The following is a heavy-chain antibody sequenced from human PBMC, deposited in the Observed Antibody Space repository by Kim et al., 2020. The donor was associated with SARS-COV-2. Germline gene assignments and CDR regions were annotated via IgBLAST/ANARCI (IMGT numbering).Heavy chain of an antibody. CDR1: GGSFSGYY. D-gene: IGHD3-10*01. Sequence: SETLSLTCAVYGGSFSGYYWSWIRQPPGKGLEWIGEINHSGSTNYNPSLKSRVTISVDTSKNQFSLKLSSVTAADTAVYYCARVRYYYGSGSYYNAYYY. J-gene: IGHJ6*01. CDR2: INHSGST. V-gene: IGHV4-34*01. CDR3: ARVRYYYGSGSYYNAYYY.